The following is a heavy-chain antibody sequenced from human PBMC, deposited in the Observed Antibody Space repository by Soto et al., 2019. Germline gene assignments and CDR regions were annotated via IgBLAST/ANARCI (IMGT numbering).Heavy chain of an antibody. D-gene: IGHD5-12*01. CDR1: GFGFDEDA. CDR2: ISWSGDMI. CDR3: VQDRLREPYGQFDN. J-gene: IGHJ4*02. Sequence: PGGSLRLSCAASGFGFDEDAMHWVRQAPGKGLEWVSGISWSGDMIRYADSVKGRFTISRDNGKNSLYLQMNSLRTEDTAFYYCVQDRLREPYGQFDNWGQGDLVTVSS. V-gene: IGHV3-9*01.